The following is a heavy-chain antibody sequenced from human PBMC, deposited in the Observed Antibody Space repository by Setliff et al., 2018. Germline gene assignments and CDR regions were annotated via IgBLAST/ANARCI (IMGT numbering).Heavy chain of an antibody. J-gene: IGHJ6*03. D-gene: IGHD3-3*02. CDR1: GDSINPYY. V-gene: IGHV4-59*01. CDR3: ARDGLGAFSLRSMDV. Sequence: SETLSLTCSVSGDSINPYYWTWIRQPPGKGLEWIGYIDYSGSTNYNPSLKSRVTISLDTSKNQFSLQLSSVTAADTAVYYCARDGLGAFSLRSMDVWGKGTTVTVS. CDR2: IDYSGST.